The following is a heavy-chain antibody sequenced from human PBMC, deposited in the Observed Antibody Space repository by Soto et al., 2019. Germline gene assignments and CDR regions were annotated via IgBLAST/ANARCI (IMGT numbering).Heavy chain of an antibody. CDR3: ARSQGSSTSLEIYYYYYYGMDV. CDR1: GGTFSSYA. V-gene: IGHV1-69*01. D-gene: IGHD2-2*01. J-gene: IGHJ6*02. Sequence: QVQLVQSGAEVKKPGSSVKVSCKASGGTFSSYAISWVRQAPGQGLEWMGGIIPISGTANYAQKFQGRVTITADESTGTAYMELCSLRSEDTAVYYCARSQGSSTSLEIYYYYYYGMDVWGQGTTVTVSS. CDR2: IIPISGTA.